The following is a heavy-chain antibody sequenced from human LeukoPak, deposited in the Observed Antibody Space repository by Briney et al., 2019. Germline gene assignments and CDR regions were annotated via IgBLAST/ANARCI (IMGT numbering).Heavy chain of an antibody. CDR2: INPNSGAT. D-gene: IGHD3-22*01. Sequence: GASVKVSCKASGYTFTGYFMHWVRQAPGQGLEWMGWINPNSGATKYAQKFQGRVTMTRDTSINTAYMELSRLRSDDTAVYYCARGSRAVIVVIGSNYFDYWGQGTLVTVSS. J-gene: IGHJ4*02. CDR3: ARGSRAVIVVIGSNYFDY. V-gene: IGHV1-2*02. CDR1: GYTFTGYF.